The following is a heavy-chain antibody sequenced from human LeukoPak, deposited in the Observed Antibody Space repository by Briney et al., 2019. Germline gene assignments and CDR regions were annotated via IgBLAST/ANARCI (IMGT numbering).Heavy chain of an antibody. J-gene: IGHJ4*02. CDR2: ITSSGSYI. CDR1: GFTFSTYA. V-gene: IGHV3-21*01. D-gene: IGHD2-15*01. Sequence: TGGSLRLSCAASGFTFSTYAMNWVRQAPGKGLEWVSSITSSGSYIFYADSVRGRFTISRDNAKNSLYLQMHSLRAEDTAVYYCAREEGCSGGSCYRVRYDYWGQGTLVTVSS. CDR3: AREEGCSGGSCYRVRYDY.